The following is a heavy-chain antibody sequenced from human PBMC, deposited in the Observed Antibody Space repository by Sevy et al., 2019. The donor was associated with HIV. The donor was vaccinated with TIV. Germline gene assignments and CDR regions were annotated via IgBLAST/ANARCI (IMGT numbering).Heavy chain of an antibody. V-gene: IGHV3-33*08. CDR1: GFTFSNYW. CDR2: IWSDGAYQ. Sequence: GGSLRLSCVASGFTFSNYWMSWVRQAPGKGLEWVAIIWSDGAYQYHGDSVKGRFTISRDNSKNTLYLQMNSLRVEDTAVYYCARGGYYYDNAAYYAFDSWGQGTLVTVSS. D-gene: IGHD3-22*01. CDR3: ARGGYYYDNAAYYAFDS. J-gene: IGHJ4*02.